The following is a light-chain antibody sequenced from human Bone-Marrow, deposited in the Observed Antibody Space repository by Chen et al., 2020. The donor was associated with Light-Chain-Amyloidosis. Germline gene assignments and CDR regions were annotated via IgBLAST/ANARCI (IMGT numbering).Light chain of an antibody. Sequence: EVVLTQSPATLSVSPGERATLSCRASQSVSSNLAWYQHKPGQAPRLLIYGAYSRATGVPPRFSGSGSGTDFTLTITSLQSEDSAVYYCQQYGLTFGQGTKVEIK. J-gene: IGKJ1*01. V-gene: IGKV3-15*01. CDR1: QSVSSN. CDR2: GAY. CDR3: QQYGLT.